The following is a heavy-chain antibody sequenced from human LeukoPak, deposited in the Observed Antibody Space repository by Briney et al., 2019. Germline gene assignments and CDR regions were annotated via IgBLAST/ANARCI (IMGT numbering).Heavy chain of an antibody. CDR3: ARFYPTVTTATHSYFDY. CDR2: INPNSGGT. J-gene: IGHJ4*02. D-gene: IGHD4-17*01. Sequence: ASVKVSCKASGYTFTGYYMHWVRQAPGQGLEWMGWINPNSGGTNYAQKFQGRVTMTRDTSISTAYMELSRLRSDDTAVYYCARFYPTVTTATHSYFDYWGQGTLVTVSS. V-gene: IGHV1-2*02. CDR1: GYTFTGYY.